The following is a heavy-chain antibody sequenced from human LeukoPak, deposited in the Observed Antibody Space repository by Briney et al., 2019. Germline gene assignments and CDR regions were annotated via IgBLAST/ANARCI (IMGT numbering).Heavy chain of an antibody. CDR3: VRHFHGSGYVVDL. CDR1: GGSFSGYY. D-gene: IGHD6-13*01. Sequence: SETLSLTCAVYGGSFSGYYWSWIRQPPGKGLEWIGEINHSGSTNYNPSLKSRVTISVDTSKNQFSLKLSSVTAADTAVYFCVRHFHGSGYVVDLWGQGPLVTVSS. J-gene: IGHJ5*02. V-gene: IGHV4-34*01. CDR2: INHSGST.